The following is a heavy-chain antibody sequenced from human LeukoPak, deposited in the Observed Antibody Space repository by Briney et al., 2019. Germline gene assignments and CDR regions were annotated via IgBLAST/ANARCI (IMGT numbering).Heavy chain of an antibody. CDR3: ARGTISGLDYYYMDV. CDR1: NYTFTSHG. D-gene: IGHD2-15*01. Sequence: GASVKVSCKASNYTFTSHGIHWVRQAPGQGLEWMGWITTFSGKTNYAQKLQDRVTMTTDTSTSTAYMELRSLRSDDTAVYYCARGTISGLDYYYMDVWGKGTTVIVSS. CDR2: ITTFSGKT. J-gene: IGHJ6*03. V-gene: IGHV1-18*01.